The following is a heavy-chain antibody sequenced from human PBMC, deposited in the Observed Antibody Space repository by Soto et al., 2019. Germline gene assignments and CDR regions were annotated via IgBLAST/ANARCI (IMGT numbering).Heavy chain of an antibody. CDR3: ARDGVYGMDV. J-gene: IGHJ6*02. D-gene: IGHD3-16*01. Sequence: GGSLRLSCAASGFTFSSYWMHWVRQAPGEGLVWVSRINSDGSSTSYADSVKGRFTISRDNAKNTLYLQMNSLRAEDTAVYYCARDGVYGMDVWGQGTTVTVSS. V-gene: IGHV3-74*01. CDR1: GFTFSSYW. CDR2: INSDGSST.